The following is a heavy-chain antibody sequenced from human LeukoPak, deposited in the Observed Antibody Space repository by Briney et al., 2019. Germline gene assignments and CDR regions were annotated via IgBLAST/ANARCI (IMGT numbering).Heavy chain of an antibody. V-gene: IGHV1-18*01. CDR1: GYTFTSYG. CDR3: ARVRGDSGSYPGDY. J-gene: IGHJ4*02. Sequence: ASVKVSCKASGYTFTSYGISWVRQATGQGLEWMGWISAYNGNTNYAQKLQGRVTMTTDTSTSTAYMELRCLRSDDTAVYYCARVRGDSGSYPGDYWGQGTLVTVSS. D-gene: IGHD1-26*01. CDR2: ISAYNGNT.